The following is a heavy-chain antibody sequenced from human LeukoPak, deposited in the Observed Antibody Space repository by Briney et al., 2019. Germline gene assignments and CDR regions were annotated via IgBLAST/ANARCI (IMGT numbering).Heavy chain of an antibody. CDR2: INPNSGGT. Sequence: ASVKVSCTASGYTFTGYYMHWVRQAAGQGLEWMGWINPNSGGTNYAQKFQGWVTMTRDTSISTAYMELSRLRSDDTAVYYCARGFDTMVRGVIPFDYWGQGTLVTVSS. D-gene: IGHD3-10*01. V-gene: IGHV1-2*04. CDR1: GYTFTGYY. CDR3: ARGFDTMVRGVIPFDY. J-gene: IGHJ4*02.